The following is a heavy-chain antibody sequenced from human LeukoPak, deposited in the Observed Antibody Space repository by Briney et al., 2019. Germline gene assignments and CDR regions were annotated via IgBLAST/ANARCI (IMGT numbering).Heavy chain of an antibody. CDR1: GFTVSSNY. J-gene: IGHJ4*02. D-gene: IGHD6-13*01. Sequence: PGGSLRLSCAASGFTVSSNYMRWVRQAPGKGPEWVSAISGSGGSTYYADSVKGRFTISRDNSKNTLYLQMNSLRAEDTAVYYCAKDTPRGSSSWLYYFDYWGQGTLVTVSS. CDR2: ISGSGGST. V-gene: IGHV3-23*01. CDR3: AKDTPRGSSSWLYYFDY.